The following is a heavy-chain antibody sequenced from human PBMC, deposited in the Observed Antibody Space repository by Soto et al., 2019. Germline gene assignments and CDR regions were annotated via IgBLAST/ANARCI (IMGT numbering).Heavy chain of an antibody. V-gene: IGHV3-21*01. CDR3: ARDGENWDSAFDI. CDR2: ISSSSSYI. J-gene: IGHJ3*02. Sequence: GGSLRLSCAASGFTFSSYSMNWVRQAPGKGLEWVSSISSSSSYIYYADSVKGRFTISRDNAKNSLYLQMNSLRAEDAAVYSSARDGENWDSAFDIWGQGTMVTVSS. CDR1: GFTFSSYS. D-gene: IGHD1-7*01.